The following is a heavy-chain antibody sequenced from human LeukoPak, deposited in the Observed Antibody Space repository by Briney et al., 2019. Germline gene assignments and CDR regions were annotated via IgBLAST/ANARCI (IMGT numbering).Heavy chain of an antibody. D-gene: IGHD5-18*01. CDR1: GGTFSSYA. CDR3: AKDEGIGYSYGTGNYMDV. CDR2: IIPIFGTA. V-gene: IGHV1-69*13. Sequence: SVKVSCKASGGTFSSYAISWVRQAPGQGLEWMGGIIPIFGTANYAQKFQGRVTITADESTNTAYMELSSLRSEDTAVYYCAKDEGIGYSYGTGNYMDVWGKGTTVTVSS. J-gene: IGHJ6*03.